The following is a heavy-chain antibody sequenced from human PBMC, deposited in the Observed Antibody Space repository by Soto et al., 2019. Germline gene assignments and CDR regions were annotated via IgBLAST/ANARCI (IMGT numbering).Heavy chain of an antibody. J-gene: IGHJ5*02. Sequence: EVQLVESGGGLVQPGGSLRLSCAASGFTFSNYDMHWVRQTTGKGLEWVSGIGTVGDTYYSGSVKGRFSISRENAKNSIYLQMNSLRGEDRAVYYCASGVLYLCGQGTQVTVSS. D-gene: IGHD1-1*01. CDR1: GFTFSNYD. CDR2: IGTVGDT. V-gene: IGHV3-13*01. CDR3: ASGVLYL.